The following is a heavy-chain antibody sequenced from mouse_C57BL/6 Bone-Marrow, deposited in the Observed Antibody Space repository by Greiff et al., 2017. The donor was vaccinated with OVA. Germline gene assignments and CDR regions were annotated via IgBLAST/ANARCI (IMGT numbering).Heavy chain of an antibody. D-gene: IGHD2-3*01. Sequence: VQLQQSGAELVRPGTSVKMSCKASGYTFTNYWIGWAKQRPGHGLEWIGDIYPGGGYTNYNEKFKGKATLTADKSSSTAYMQFSSLTSEDSAIYYCARSGDGYYDYFDYWGQGTTLTVSS. CDR2: IYPGGGYT. CDR1: GYTFTNYW. V-gene: IGHV1-63*01. J-gene: IGHJ2*01. CDR3: ARSGDGYYDYFDY.